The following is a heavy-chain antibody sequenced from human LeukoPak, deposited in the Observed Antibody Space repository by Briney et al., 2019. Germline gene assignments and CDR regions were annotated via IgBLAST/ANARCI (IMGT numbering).Heavy chain of an antibody. Sequence: PSETLSLTCTVSGYSISNGYYWAWIRQPPGKGLEWIGNIYHSGNIYYNPSLKSRVTISVDTSKNQFSLKLSSVTAADTAVYYCARGSSSGYYSFDYWGQGTLVTVSS. CDR1: GYSISNGYY. D-gene: IGHD3-22*01. CDR3: ARGSSSGYYSFDY. V-gene: IGHV4-38-2*02. J-gene: IGHJ4*02. CDR2: IYHSGNI.